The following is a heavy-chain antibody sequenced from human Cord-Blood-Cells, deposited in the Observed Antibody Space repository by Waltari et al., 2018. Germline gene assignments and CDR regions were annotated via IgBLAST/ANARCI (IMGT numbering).Heavy chain of an antibody. CDR2: INHSGST. Sequence: VQLQQWGAGLLKPSETLSLTCAVYGGSLSGYYWTWIRQPPGKGLEWSGEINHSGSTNYNPSLKSRVTISVDTSKNQFSLKLSSVTAADTAVYYCARPLPGDDAFDIWGQGTMVTVSS. J-gene: IGHJ3*02. CDR1: GGSLSGYY. CDR3: ARPLPGDDAFDI. V-gene: IGHV4-34*01. D-gene: IGHD7-27*01.